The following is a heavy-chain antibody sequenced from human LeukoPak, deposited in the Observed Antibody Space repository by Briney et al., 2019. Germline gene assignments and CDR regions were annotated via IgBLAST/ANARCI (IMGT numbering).Heavy chain of an antibody. D-gene: IGHD1-26*01. Sequence: AGGSLRLSCAASGFTFSSYAMSWVRQAPGKGLEWVSVIYSGGSTYYADSVKGRFTISRDNSKNTLYLQMNSLRAEDTAVYYCARDLFHSGNYQHFDYWGQGTLVTVSS. V-gene: IGHV3-66*01. J-gene: IGHJ4*02. CDR2: IYSGGST. CDR3: ARDLFHSGNYQHFDY. CDR1: GFTFSSYA.